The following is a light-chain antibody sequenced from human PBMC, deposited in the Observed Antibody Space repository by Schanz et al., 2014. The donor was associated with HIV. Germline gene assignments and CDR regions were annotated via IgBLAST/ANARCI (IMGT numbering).Light chain of an antibody. Sequence: QSVLTQPASVSGSPGQSITISCTGTSSDIGAYNYLSSYQQPPGKAPKLMIYDVNIRPSGVSNRFSGSKSGNTASLTISGLQAEDEADYYCNSYTRTSTPVFGGGTKLTVL. J-gene: IGLJ2*01. CDR2: DVN. CDR3: NSYTRTSTPV. CDR1: SSDIGAYNY. V-gene: IGLV2-14*03.